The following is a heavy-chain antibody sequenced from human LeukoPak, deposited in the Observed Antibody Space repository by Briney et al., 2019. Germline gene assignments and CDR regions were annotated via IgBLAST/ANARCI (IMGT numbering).Heavy chain of an antibody. J-gene: IGHJ4*02. Sequence: GGSLRLSCAASGITFSDYYMSWIRQAPGKGLEWVSYISSSGSTIYYADSVKGRFTISRDNAKNSLYLQMNSLRAEDTAVYYCARVHCSGGSCYADYYYDSSLVDYWGQGTLVTVSS. CDR1: GITFSDYY. CDR2: ISSSGSTI. D-gene: IGHD2-15*01. V-gene: IGHV3-11*01. CDR3: ARVHCSGGSCYADYYYDSSLVDY.